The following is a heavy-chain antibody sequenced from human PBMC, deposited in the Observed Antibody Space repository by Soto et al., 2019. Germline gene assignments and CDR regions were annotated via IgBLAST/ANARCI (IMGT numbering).Heavy chain of an antibody. J-gene: IGHJ3*02. CDR1: GYTVTNHG. D-gene: IGHD3-16*01. CDR2: INPYNANT. V-gene: IGHV1-18*04. Sequence: ASGKVSCKTSGYTVTNHGINWVRQAPGQGLEWMGWINPYNANTNYAQKLQGRVTMTTDTSTSTAYMDLRSLTSDDTAVYYCARDRVAGIWGDAFDIWGQGTMVTVSS. CDR3: ARDRVAGIWGDAFDI.